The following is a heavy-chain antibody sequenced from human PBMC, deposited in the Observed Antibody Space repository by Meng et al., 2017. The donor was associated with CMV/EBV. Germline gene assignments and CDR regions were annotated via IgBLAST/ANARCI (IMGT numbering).Heavy chain of an antibody. J-gene: IGHJ4*02. CDR1: GFTFSSYS. D-gene: IGHD5-18*01. CDR3: ARGRPILPRLVGYSYGFTAYYFDY. Sequence: GESLKISCAASGFTFSSYSMNWVRQAPGEGLEWVSYISSSSSTIYYADSVKGRFTISRDNAKNSLYLQMNSLRAEDTAVYYCARGRPILPRLVGYSYGFTAYYFDYWGQGTLVTVSS. CDR2: ISSSSSTI. V-gene: IGHV3-48*04.